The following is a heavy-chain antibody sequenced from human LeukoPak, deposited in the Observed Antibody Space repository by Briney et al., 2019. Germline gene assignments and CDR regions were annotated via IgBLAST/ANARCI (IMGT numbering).Heavy chain of an antibody. D-gene: IGHD3-3*01. V-gene: IGHV1-18*01. Sequence: ASVKVSCKASGYTFTSYGISWVRQAPGQGLEWMGWISAYNGNTNYAQKLQGRVTMTTDTSTSTAYMELRSLRSDDTAVYYCARTKYQQYDFWSGSKNLFDFWGQGTLVTVSS. J-gene: IGHJ4*02. CDR1: GYTFTSYG. CDR2: ISAYNGNT. CDR3: ARTKYQQYDFWSGSKNLFDF.